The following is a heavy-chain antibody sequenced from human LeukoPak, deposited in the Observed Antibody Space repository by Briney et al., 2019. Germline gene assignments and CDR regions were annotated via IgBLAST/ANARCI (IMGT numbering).Heavy chain of an antibody. Sequence: ASVKVSCKASGYTFTGYYMHWVRQAPGQGLEWMGWINPNSGNTGYAQKFQGRVTITRNTSISTAYMELSSLRSEDTAVYYCARAKALRSSYYYYYMDVWGKGTTVTVSS. D-gene: IGHD3-16*01. J-gene: IGHJ6*03. V-gene: IGHV1-8*03. CDR3: ARAKALRSSYYYYYMDV. CDR2: INPNSGNT. CDR1: GYTFTGYY.